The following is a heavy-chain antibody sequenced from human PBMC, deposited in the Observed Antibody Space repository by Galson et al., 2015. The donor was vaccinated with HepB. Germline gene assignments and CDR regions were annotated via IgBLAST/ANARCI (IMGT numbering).Heavy chain of an antibody. D-gene: IGHD6-19*01. CDR3: ARGTIAVAGTNPGVYY. CDR1: GFTFSSYW. CDR2: IMPGGSAK. J-gene: IGHJ4*02. V-gene: IGHV3-7*03. Sequence: SLRLSCAASGFTFSSYWMTWVGQAPGKGLEWVANIMPGGSAKYYADSVKGRFTISRDNAKNSLHLQMNSLRAEDTAVYYCARGTIAVAGTNPGVYYWGQGTLVTVSS.